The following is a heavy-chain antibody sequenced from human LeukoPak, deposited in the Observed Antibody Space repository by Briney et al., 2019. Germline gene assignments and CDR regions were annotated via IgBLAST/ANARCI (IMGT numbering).Heavy chain of an antibody. CDR1: GYSFTDYY. V-gene: IGHV1-8*02. J-gene: IGHJ6*03. Sequence: VASVKVSCKTSGYSFTDYYMHWVRQAPGQGLEWMGWMNPNSGNTGYAQKFRGRVTMTRNTSISTAYMELSSLRSEDTAVYYCARPCQVSSSWYPNYYYYYMDVWGKGTTVTVSS. CDR2: MNPNSGNT. D-gene: IGHD6-13*01. CDR3: ARPCQVSSSWYPNYYYYYMDV.